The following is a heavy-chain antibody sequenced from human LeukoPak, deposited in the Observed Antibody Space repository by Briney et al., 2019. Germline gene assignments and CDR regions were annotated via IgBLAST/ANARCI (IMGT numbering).Heavy chain of an antibody. CDR2: ISGSGGST. CDR1: GFTFSSYA. CDR3: AKDRNYSSSWYWFDP. J-gene: IGHJ5*02. D-gene: IGHD6-13*01. V-gene: IGHV3-23*01. Sequence: GGSLRLSCAASGFTFSSYAMSWVRQAPGKGLEWVSAISGSGGSTYYADSAKGRFTISRDNSKNTLYLQMNSLRAEDTAVYYCAKDRNYSSSWYWFDPWGQGTLVTVSS.